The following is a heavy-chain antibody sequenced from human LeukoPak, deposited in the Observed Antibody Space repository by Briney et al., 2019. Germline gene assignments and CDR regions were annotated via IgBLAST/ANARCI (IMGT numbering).Heavy chain of an antibody. D-gene: IGHD5-18*01. CDR3: ARGRRDTAMVTTLDFDY. V-gene: IGHV4-59*12. J-gene: IGHJ4*02. CDR2: IYYSGST. CDR1: GGSISSYY. Sequence: SETLSLTCTVSGGSISSYYWSWIRQPPGKGLEWIGYIYYSGSTNYNPSLKSRVTISVDTSKNQFSLKLSSVTAADTAVYYCARGRRDTAMVTTLDFDYWGQGTLVTVSS.